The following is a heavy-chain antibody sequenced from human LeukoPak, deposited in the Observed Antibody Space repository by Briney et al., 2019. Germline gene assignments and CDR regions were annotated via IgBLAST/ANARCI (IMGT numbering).Heavy chain of an antibody. D-gene: IGHD3/OR15-3a*01. CDR3: ARAPDGFWSDY. CDR1: GFTFSSYT. J-gene: IGHJ4*02. CDR2: ISGNGGST. V-gene: IGHV3-64*01. Sequence: GGSLRLSCAASGFTFSSYTMHWVRQAPGKGLEYVSAISGNGGSTYYTSSLKGRFTISRDNSKNTLYLQMGSLRAEDMGVYYCARAPDGFWSDYWGQGTLVTVSS.